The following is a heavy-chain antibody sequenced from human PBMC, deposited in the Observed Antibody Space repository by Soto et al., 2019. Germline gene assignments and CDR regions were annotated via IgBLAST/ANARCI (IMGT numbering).Heavy chain of an antibody. J-gene: IGHJ4*02. Sequence: DVQLLESGGGLVQPGGSLRLSCAASGFSFSSYAMVWVRQAPGKGLEWVSVISARGGRSYLADSVKGRFTISRDNSKKVLSLEMNSLRAEDTAIYFCAKGSIEYSASVDNWAQGTLVLVSS. CDR1: GFSFSSYA. CDR2: ISARGGRS. CDR3: AKGSIEYSASVDN. D-gene: IGHD4-4*01. V-gene: IGHV3-23*01.